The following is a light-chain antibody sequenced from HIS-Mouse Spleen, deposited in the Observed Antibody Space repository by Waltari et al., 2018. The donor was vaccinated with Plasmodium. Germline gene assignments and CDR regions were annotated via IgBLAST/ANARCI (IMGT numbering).Light chain of an antibody. CDR3: LQDYNFPYT. J-gene: IGKJ2*01. CDR1: QGIRNV. Sequence: AIQMTQSPSSLSAAVGDRVTITCRASQGIRNVLGWYQQKPGKARKRLISAASSLQSGVPSRFSGSGSGTDFTLTFSSLQPEDFATYYCLQDYNFPYTFGQGTKLAIK. CDR2: AAS. V-gene: IGKV1-6*01.